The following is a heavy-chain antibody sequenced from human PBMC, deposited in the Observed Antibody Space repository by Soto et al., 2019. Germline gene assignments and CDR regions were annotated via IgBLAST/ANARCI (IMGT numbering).Heavy chain of an antibody. J-gene: IGHJ4*02. Sequence: QVQLVQSGAEEKKPGASVKVSCKASGYTFTSYAMHWVRQAPGQRLEWMGWINAGNGNTKYSQKYQSXDTNTWDTSASTAYMEPSSLTSEDTAVYYCARSPCIAVADYWGQGTLVTVSS. CDR3: ARSPCIAVADY. V-gene: IGHV1-3*05. D-gene: IGHD6-19*01. CDR2: INAGNGNT. CDR1: GYTFTSYA.